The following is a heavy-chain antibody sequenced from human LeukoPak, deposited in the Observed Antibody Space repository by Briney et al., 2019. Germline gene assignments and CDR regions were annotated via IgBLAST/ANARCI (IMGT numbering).Heavy chain of an antibody. CDR3: ARDGHVDAFDI. J-gene: IGHJ3*02. CDR2: ITGSGSGT. CDR1: GFTFSSYA. V-gene: IGHV3-23*01. Sequence: GGSLRLSCAASGFTFSSYAMSWVRQAPGKGLEWVSGITGSGSGTYYADSVKGQFTISRDNAKNTLYLQMNSLRAEDTAVYYCARDGHVDAFDIWGQGTMVTVSS.